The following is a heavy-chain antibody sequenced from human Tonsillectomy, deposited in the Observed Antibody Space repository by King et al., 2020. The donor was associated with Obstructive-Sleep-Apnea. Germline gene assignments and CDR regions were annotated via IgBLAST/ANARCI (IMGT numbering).Heavy chain of an antibody. V-gene: IGHV3-21*01. D-gene: IGHD2-2*01. CDR1: GFTFSSYS. CDR2: ISSSSSYI. J-gene: IGHJ4*02. CDR3: ARDSYQLLCWDY. Sequence: VQLVESGGGLVKPGGSLRLSCAASGFTFSSYSMNWVRQAPGKGLEWVSSISSSSSYIYYADSVKGRFTISRDNAKNSLYLQMNSLRAEDTAVYYCARDSYQLLCWDYWGQGTLVTVSS.